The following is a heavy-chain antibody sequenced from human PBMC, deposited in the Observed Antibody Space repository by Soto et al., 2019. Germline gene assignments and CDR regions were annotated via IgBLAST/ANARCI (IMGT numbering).Heavy chain of an antibody. Sequence: SETLSLTCAVYGGSFSGHSWTWIRQSPGKGLEWIGDINHSGTVNYSPSLKSRVTISMDTSKNQFSLTLSAVTAADTAMYYCSTRAYDTNGYYRFDTWGQGTMVTVSS. J-gene: IGHJ5*01. D-gene: IGHD3-22*01. CDR3: STRAYDTNGYYRFDT. V-gene: IGHV4-34*01. CDR1: GGSFSGHS. CDR2: INHSGTV.